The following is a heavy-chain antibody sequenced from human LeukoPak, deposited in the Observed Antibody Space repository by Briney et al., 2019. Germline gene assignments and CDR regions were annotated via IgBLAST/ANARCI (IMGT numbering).Heavy chain of an antibody. CDR2: IYYSGGT. Sequence: AGTLSLTCAVSGGSISNHYLSWIRQPPGKGLEWIGYIYYSGGTNFNPSLKSRVTTSVDTSQNQFSLNLNSVTAADTTVYYCARRSPGTPYYFDAWGQGTLVTVSP. J-gene: IGHJ4*02. V-gene: IGHV4-59*11. CDR3: ARRSPGTPYYFDA. CDR1: GGSISNHY.